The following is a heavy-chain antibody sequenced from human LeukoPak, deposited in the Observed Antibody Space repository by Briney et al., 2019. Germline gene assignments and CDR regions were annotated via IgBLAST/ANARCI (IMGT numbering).Heavy chain of an antibody. Sequence: PQTLSLTCTVPGGSISSGVYYWGWIRHPPGKGLEWIRYIYYSGSTYYNPSLKSRVNISVATSKTQFSLKLSSVTAADTAVYYCARDVPVKYYDIGGMDVWGQGTTVTVSS. CDR3: ARDVPVKYYDIGGMDV. J-gene: IGHJ6*02. D-gene: IGHD3-22*01. CDR2: IYYSGST. CDR1: GGSISSGVYY. V-gene: IGHV4-30-4*01.